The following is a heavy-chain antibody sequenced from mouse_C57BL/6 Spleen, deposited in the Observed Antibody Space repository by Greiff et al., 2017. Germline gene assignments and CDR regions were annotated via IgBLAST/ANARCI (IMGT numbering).Heavy chain of an antibody. CDR3: ARYGSSSDY. Sequence: EVKLVESGGDLVKPGGSLKLSCAASGFTFSSYGMSWVRQTPDKRLEWVATISSGGSYTYYPDSVKGRFTISRDNAKNTLYLRMSSLKSEDTAMYYCARYGSSSDYWGQGTTLTVSS. CDR1: GFTFSSYG. J-gene: IGHJ2*01. CDR2: ISSGGSYT. D-gene: IGHD1-1*01. V-gene: IGHV5-6*01.